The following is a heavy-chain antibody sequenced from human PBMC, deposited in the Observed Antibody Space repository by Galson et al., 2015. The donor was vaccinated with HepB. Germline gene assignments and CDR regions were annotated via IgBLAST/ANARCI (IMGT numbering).Heavy chain of an antibody. Sequence: ETLSLTCTVSGGSISSSSYYWGWIRQPPGKGLEWIGSIYYSGSTYYNPSLKSRVTISVDTSKNQFSLKLSSVTAADTAVYYCARHVPERVGFGELGSHFDYWGQGTLVTVSS. CDR3: ARHVPERVGFGELGSHFDY. V-gene: IGHV4-39*01. J-gene: IGHJ4*02. D-gene: IGHD3-10*01. CDR2: IYYSGST. CDR1: GGSISSSSYY.